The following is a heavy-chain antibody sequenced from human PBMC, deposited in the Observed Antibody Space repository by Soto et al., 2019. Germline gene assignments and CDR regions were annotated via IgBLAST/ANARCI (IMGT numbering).Heavy chain of an antibody. CDR2: IIPIFGTA. Sequence: QVQLVQSGAEVKKPGSSVKVSCKASGGTFSSYAISWVRQAPGQGLEWMGGIIPIFGTANYAQKFQGSVTITADKATSTAYMELSTLRSDYTAVYYCARYNSASETNWFDPWGQGTLVTVSS. D-gene: IGHD6-6*01. V-gene: IGHV1-69*06. CDR3: ARYNSASETNWFDP. J-gene: IGHJ5*02. CDR1: GGTFSSYA.